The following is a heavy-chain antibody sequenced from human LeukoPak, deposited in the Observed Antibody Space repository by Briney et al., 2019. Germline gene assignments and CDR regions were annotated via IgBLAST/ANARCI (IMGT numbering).Heavy chain of an antibody. Sequence: GGSLRLSCAASGFTFSSYAMSWVRQAPGKGLEWVSSISSSSSYIYYADSVKGRFTISRDNAKNSLYLQMNSLRAEDTAVYYCARSGVSSSLDYWGQGTLVTVSS. J-gene: IGHJ4*02. CDR2: ISSSSSYI. CDR3: ARSGVSSSLDY. V-gene: IGHV3-21*01. D-gene: IGHD6-13*01. CDR1: GFTFSSYA.